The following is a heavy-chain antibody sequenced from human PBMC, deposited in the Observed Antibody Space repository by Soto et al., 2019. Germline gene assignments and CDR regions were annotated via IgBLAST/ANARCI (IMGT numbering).Heavy chain of an antibody. Sequence: SETLSLTCTVSGGSISSYYWSWIRQPPGKGLEWIGYIYYSGSTNYNPSLKSRVTISVDTSKNQFSLKLSSVTAADTAVYYCARGDIVVVPAAITPWFDPWGQGTLVTVSS. CDR2: IYYSGST. CDR3: ARGDIVVVPAAITPWFDP. J-gene: IGHJ5*02. V-gene: IGHV4-59*01. D-gene: IGHD2-2*01. CDR1: GGSISSYY.